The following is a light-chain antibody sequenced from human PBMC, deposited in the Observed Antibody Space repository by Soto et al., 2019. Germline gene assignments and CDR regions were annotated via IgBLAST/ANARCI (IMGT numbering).Light chain of an antibody. CDR1: QSIATSQ. CDR3: QQFAASPRT. J-gene: IGKJ1*01. V-gene: IGKV3-20*01. Sequence: EIVLNQSPCTLSLSPGERATLFCRASQSIATSQLAWYQQKPGQAPRLLIGASTRATGIPDRFSDSGSGTDFTLTISRLEPEDFAVYYCQQFAASPRTFGQGTKVDIK. CDR2: GAS.